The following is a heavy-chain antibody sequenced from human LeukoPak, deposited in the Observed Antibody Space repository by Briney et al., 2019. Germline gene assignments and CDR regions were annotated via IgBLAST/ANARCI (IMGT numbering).Heavy chain of an antibody. Sequence: GASVKVSCKASGYTFTDYYMHWVRQAPGQGLEWMGWINPKSGGTSYAQKFQGRVTMTRDTSISTAYMELSGLRSDDTAVYYCARPLTIGSGYYHFDFWGQGTLVTVSS. CDR2: INPKSGGT. D-gene: IGHD3-22*01. J-gene: IGHJ4*01. V-gene: IGHV1-2*02. CDR1: GYTFTDYY. CDR3: ARPLTIGSGYYHFDF.